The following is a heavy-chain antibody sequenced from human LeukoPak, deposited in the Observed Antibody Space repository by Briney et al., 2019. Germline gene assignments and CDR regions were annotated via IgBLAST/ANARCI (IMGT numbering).Heavy chain of an antibody. CDR2: ISNGGST. CDR1: GGSRSTTY. V-gene: IGHV4-59*01. J-gene: IGHJ4*02. D-gene: IGHD3-22*01. CDR3: ATVSTRGSPGYHYFFDS. Sequence: SETLSLTCTVSGGSRSTTYWSWLRQPPGMGLEWVGYISNGGSTNYNPSLRSRVTISIDTSKNQFSLNLNSVTAADTAIYYCATVSTRGSPGYHYFFDSWGQGTPVTVSS.